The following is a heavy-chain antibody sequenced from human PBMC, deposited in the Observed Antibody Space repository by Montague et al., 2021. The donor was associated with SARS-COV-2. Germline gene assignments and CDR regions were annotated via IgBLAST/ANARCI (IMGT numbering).Heavy chain of an antibody. CDR1: GGSFSGYY. CDR3: ARHSGRGTIFGVVIIFDAFDI. V-gene: IGHV4-34*01. CDR2: INHSGST. Sequence: SETLSLTCAVYGGSFSGYYWSWIRQPPGEGLEWIGEINHSGSTNYNPSLKSRVTISVDTSKNQFSLRLSSVTAADTAVYYCARHSGRGTIFGVVIIFDAFDIWGQGKMVTVSS. J-gene: IGHJ3*02. D-gene: IGHD3-3*01.